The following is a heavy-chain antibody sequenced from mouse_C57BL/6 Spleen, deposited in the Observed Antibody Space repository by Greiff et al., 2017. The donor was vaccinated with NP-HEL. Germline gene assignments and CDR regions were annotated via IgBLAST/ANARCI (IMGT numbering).Heavy chain of an antibody. V-gene: IGHV1-55*01. CDR3: ARGGYGSSQDFDY. CDR2: IYPGSGST. CDR1: GYTFTSYW. J-gene: IGHJ2*01. D-gene: IGHD1-1*01. Sequence: VQLQQPGAELVKPGASVKMSCKASGYTFTSYWITWVKQRPGHGLEWIGDIYPGSGSTNYNEKFKSKATLTVDTSSSTAYMQLSSLTSEDSAVYYCARGGYGSSQDFDYWGQGTTLTVSS.